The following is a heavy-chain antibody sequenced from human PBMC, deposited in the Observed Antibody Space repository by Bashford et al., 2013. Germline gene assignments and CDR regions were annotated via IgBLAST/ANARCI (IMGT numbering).Heavy chain of an antibody. CDR1: GYSFTSYW. Sequence: GESLKISCKGSGYSFTSYWIGWVRQMPGKGLEWMGRVDLSDTYPNYSPSFQGHVTISVDKSISTAYLQWSSLQASDTAIYYCATRNDGYSWGVAYWGQGTLVTVSS. V-gene: IGHV5-10-1*01. D-gene: IGHD3-16*01. J-gene: IGHJ4*02. CDR2: VDLSDTYP. CDR3: ATRNDGYSWGVAY.